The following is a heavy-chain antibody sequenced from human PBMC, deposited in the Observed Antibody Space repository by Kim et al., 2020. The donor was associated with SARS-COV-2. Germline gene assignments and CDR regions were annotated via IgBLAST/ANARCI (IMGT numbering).Heavy chain of an antibody. CDR2: IYYSGST. J-gene: IGHJ4*02. CDR1: GGSISSSSYY. D-gene: IGHD3-10*01. Sequence: SETLSLTCTVSGGSISSSSYYWGWIRQPPGKGLEWIGSIYYSGSTYYNPSLKSRVTISVDTSKNQFSLKLSSVTAADTAVYYCARQQALLWFGELFSTQPYDLDYWGQGTLVTVSS. V-gene: IGHV4-39*01. CDR3: ARQQALLWFGELFSTQPYDLDY.